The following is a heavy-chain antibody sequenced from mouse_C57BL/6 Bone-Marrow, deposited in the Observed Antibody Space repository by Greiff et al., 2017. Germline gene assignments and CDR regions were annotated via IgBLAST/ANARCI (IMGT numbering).Heavy chain of an antibody. D-gene: IGHD2-4*01. V-gene: IGHV2-2*01. CDR1: GFSLTSYG. CDR2: IWSGGST. Sequence: VQLQQSGPGLVQPSQSLSITCTVSGFSLTSYGVHWVRQSPGKGLEWLGVIWSGGSTDYNAAFISRLSISKDNSKSQVFFKMNSLQADDTAIYYCAREKIYYDDDGFAYWGQGTLVTVSA. CDR3: AREKIYYDDDGFAY. J-gene: IGHJ3*01.